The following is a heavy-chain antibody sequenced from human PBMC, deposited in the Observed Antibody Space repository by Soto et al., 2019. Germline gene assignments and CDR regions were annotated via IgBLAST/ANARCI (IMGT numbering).Heavy chain of an antibody. CDR3: AREDGNYYDSSGYNAFDI. Sequence: GGSLRLSCAASGFTFSSYSMNWVRQAPGKGLEWVSSISSSSSYIYYADSVKGRFTISRDNAKNSLYLQMNSLRAEDKAVYYCAREDGNYYDSSGYNAFDIWGQGTIV. CDR1: GFTFSSYS. V-gene: IGHV3-21*01. J-gene: IGHJ3*02. CDR2: ISSSSSYI. D-gene: IGHD3-22*01.